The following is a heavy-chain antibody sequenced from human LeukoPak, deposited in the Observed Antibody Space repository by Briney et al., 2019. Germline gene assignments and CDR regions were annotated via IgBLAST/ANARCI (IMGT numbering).Heavy chain of an antibody. CDR2: ISAYNGNT. CDR1: GYTFTSYG. Sequence: ASVNVSCKASGYTFTSYGISWVPQAPGQGLEWMGWISAYNGNTNYAQKLQGSVTITTDTSTSTDYMELRSLRPDDTAVYYCARDIGGYSSSWSLFDCWGQGTLVTVSS. CDR3: ARDIGGYSSSWSLFDC. J-gene: IGHJ4*02. D-gene: IGHD6-13*01. V-gene: IGHV1-18*01.